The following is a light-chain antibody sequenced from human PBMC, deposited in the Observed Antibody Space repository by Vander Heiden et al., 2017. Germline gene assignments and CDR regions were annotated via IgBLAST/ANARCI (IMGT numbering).Light chain of an antibody. CDR2: KAS. V-gene: IGKV1-5*03. CDR3: QQYESYWT. Sequence: DIQMTQFPSTLSASVGDRVIITCRASQNINNWLAWYQQKPGQAPKLLLYKASILESGVPTRFSGSGSGTEFTLTITSLQPDDFATYHCQQYESYWTYGQGTKVEIK. CDR1: QNINNW. J-gene: IGKJ1*01.